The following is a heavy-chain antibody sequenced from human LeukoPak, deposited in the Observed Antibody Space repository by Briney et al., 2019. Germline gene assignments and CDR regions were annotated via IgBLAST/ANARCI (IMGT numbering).Heavy chain of an antibody. CDR1: GFTFSSYA. J-gene: IGHJ4*02. CDR3: VKCRYAEPFGFFDY. Sequence: PGGSLRLSCSASGFTFSSYAMHWVRQAPGKGLESVSIISSNGDSTYYADSVKGRFTISRDNSKNTLYLQMSSLRAEDTAVYYCVKCRYAEPFGFFDYWGQGTLVTVSS. V-gene: IGHV3-64D*06. CDR2: ISSNGDST. D-gene: IGHD5-12*01.